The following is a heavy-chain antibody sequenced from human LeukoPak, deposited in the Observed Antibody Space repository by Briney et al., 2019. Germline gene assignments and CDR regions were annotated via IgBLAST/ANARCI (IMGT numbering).Heavy chain of an antibody. CDR3: ARDQVGMATINGDY. J-gene: IGHJ4*02. CDR1: GGSISSSSYY. CDR2: IYYSGST. Sequence: SETLSLTCTVSGGSISSSSYYWGWIRQPPGKGLEWIGSIYYSGSTYYNPSLKSRATISVDTSKNQFSLKLSSVTAADTAVYYCARDQVGMATINGDYWGQGTLVTVSS. V-gene: IGHV4-39*07. D-gene: IGHD5-24*01.